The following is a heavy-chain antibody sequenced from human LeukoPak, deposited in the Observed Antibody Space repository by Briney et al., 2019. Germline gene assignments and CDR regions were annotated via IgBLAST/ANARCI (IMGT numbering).Heavy chain of an antibody. J-gene: IGHJ4*02. Sequence: SGGSLRLSCAASGFTFSSYWMSWVRQAPGKGLEWVANIKQDGSEKYYVDSVKGQFTISRDNAKNSLYLQMNSLRAEDTAVYYCARLAYCGGDCYSGFDYWRQGPLVTVSS. CDR2: IKQDGSEK. D-gene: IGHD2-21*02. CDR3: ARLAYCGGDCYSGFDY. CDR1: GFTFSSYW. V-gene: IGHV3-7*01.